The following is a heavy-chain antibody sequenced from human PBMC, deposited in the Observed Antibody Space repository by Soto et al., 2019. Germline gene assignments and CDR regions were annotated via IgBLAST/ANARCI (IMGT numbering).Heavy chain of an antibody. V-gene: IGHV4-39*01. CDR3: ARHKSLIKVRGGGVFDY. D-gene: IGHD3-10*01. CDR1: GDSISGSSYY. Sequence: QLQLQESGPGLVKPSETLSLTCIVSGDSISGSSYYWGWIRQPPGKGLEWIGNIYYSGSTYYNPSLKSRVTISVDTSKNQFSLKLTSVTAADTAVYYCARHKSLIKVRGGGVFDYWGQGILVTVSS. CDR2: IYYSGST. J-gene: IGHJ4*02.